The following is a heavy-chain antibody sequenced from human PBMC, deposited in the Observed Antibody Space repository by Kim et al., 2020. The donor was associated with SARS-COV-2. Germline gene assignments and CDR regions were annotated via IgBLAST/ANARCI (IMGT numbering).Heavy chain of an antibody. J-gene: IGHJ3*02. D-gene: IGHD3-22*01. Sequence: SETLSLTCTVSGGSISSGGYYWSWIRQHPGKGLEWIGYIYYSGSTYYNPSLKSRVTISVDTSKNQFSLKLSSVTAADTAVYYCARDVAYYEDSGGAFDIWGQGTMVTVSS. CDR2: IYYSGST. CDR3: ARDVAYYEDSGGAFDI. V-gene: IGHV4-31*03. CDR1: GGSISSGGYY.